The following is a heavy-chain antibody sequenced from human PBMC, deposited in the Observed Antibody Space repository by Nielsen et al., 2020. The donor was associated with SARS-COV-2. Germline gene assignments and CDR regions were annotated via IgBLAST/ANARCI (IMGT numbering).Heavy chain of an antibody. V-gene: IGHV7-4-1*02. J-gene: IGHJ5*02. CDR2: INTNTGNP. D-gene: IGHD3-10*01. Sequence: WVRQAPGQGLDWMGWINTNTGNPTYAQGFTGRFVFSLDTSVSTAYLQISSLKAEDTAVYYCAREDYGSGSYYNLNWFDPWGQGTLVTVSS. CDR3: AREDYGSGSYYNLNWFDP.